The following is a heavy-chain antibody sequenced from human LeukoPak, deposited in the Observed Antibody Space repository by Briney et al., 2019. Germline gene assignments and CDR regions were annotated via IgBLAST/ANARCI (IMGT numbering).Heavy chain of an antibody. D-gene: IGHD6-19*01. Sequence: SETLSLTCTVSGGSIRSSTDYWGWIRQPPGKELEWIGSIYYSGSTYYNPSLKSRVTISVDTSKNQFSVKLSSVTAADTAVYYCARSIRGYSSGCFDYWGQGTLITVSS. V-gene: IGHV4-39*07. CDR1: GGSIRSSTDY. CDR2: IYYSGST. CDR3: ARSIRGYSSGCFDY. J-gene: IGHJ4*02.